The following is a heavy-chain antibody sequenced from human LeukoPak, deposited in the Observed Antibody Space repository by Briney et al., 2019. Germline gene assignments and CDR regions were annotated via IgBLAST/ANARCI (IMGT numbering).Heavy chain of an antibody. CDR2: ISAYNGNT. CDR3: ARAGTTSSSTPDY. Sequence: ASVKVSCKPSGYTFSTYGITRVRQASGQGVEWMGWISAYNGNTNYAQKFQGRVTMTTDTSASTAYMELRSLRSDDTAVYYCARAGTTSSSTPDYWGQGSLVTVSS. J-gene: IGHJ4*02. V-gene: IGHV1-18*01. D-gene: IGHD6-6*01. CDR1: GYTFSTYG.